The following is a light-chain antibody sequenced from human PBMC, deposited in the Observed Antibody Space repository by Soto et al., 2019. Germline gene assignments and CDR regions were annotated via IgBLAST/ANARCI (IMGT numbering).Light chain of an antibody. V-gene: IGLV2-14*01. CDR2: EVN. CDR1: SSDVGGYNY. Sequence: QSVLTQPASVSGSPGQSITISCTGTSSDVGGYNYVSWYQQLPGKAPKLLIYEVNYRPSGVSDRFSGSKSGNTASLTISGLQPEDEADYYCSTYTTRSTNYLFGNRTKVTVX. CDR3: STYTTRSTNYL. J-gene: IGLJ1*01.